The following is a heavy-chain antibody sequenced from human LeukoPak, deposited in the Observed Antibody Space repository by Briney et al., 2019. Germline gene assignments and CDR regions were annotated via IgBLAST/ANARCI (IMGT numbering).Heavy chain of an antibody. CDR1: RFTFSNYW. V-gene: IGHV3-7*01. Sequence: PGGSLRLSCAASRFTFSNYWMSWVRQAPGKGLEWVANIKEDGSEKYYVDSVKGRFTISRDNAKNSLYLQMNSLRAEDTAVYYCARDVRSYYWGQGTLVTVSS. CDR3: ARDVRSYY. J-gene: IGHJ4*02. D-gene: IGHD3-10*02. CDR2: IKEDGSEK.